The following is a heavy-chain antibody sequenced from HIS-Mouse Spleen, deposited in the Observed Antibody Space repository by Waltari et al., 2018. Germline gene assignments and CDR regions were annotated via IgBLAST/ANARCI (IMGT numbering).Heavy chain of an antibody. CDR1: GFTFSSYG. J-gene: IGHJ4*02. CDR2: IWYDGSNK. D-gene: IGHD3-10*01. V-gene: IGHV3-33*01. CDR3: AREGEISGRSYFDY. Sequence: QVQLVESGGGVVQPGRSLRLSCAASGFTFSSYGMHWVRQAPGKGRGWVGVIWYDGSNKYYAASVKGRFTISRDNSKNTLYLQMNSLRAEDTAVYYCAREGEISGRSYFDYWGQGTLVTVSS.